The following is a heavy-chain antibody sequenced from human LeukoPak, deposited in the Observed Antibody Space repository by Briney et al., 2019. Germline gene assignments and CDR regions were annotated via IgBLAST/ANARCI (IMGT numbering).Heavy chain of an antibody. V-gene: IGHV1-18*01. D-gene: IGHD5-12*01. CDR2: ISADNGDT. Sequence: ASVKVSCKASGYMFYTFGMTWVRQAPGQGLEWMGWISADNGDTNYAQKFQGRVTMTTDTSTSTAYMELRSLRPDDTAVYYCARGPPFSGFWGQGTLVTVSS. CDR3: ARGPPFSGF. CDR1: GYMFYTFG. J-gene: IGHJ4*02.